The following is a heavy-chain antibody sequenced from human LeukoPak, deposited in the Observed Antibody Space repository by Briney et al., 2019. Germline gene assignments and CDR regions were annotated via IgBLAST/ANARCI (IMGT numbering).Heavy chain of an antibody. CDR2: ISAYNGNT. CDR1: GYTFTSYG. CDR3: AKGDGLRRGTYYNLDY. D-gene: IGHD1-26*01. Sequence: ASVKVSCKASGYTFTSYGISWVRQAPGQGLEWRGWISAYNGNTNYAQKLQDRVTMTRDTSTSTVYMELSSLRSEDTAVYYCAKGDGLRRGTYYNLDYWGQGTLVTVSS. J-gene: IGHJ4*02. V-gene: IGHV1-18*01.